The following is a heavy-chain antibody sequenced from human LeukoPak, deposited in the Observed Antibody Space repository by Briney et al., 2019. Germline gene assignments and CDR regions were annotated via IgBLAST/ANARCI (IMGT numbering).Heavy chain of an antibody. CDR2: IYYSGST. Sequence: SETLSLTCTVAGGSISSYYWSWIRQPPGKGLEWIGYIYYSGSTNYNPSLKSRVTISVDTFKNQFSLKLSSVTAADTAVYYCARLKGHYYDTGYYGMDVWGQGTTVTVSS. J-gene: IGHJ6*02. CDR3: ARLKGHYYDTGYYGMDV. CDR1: GGSISSYY. D-gene: IGHD3-22*01. V-gene: IGHV4-59*08.